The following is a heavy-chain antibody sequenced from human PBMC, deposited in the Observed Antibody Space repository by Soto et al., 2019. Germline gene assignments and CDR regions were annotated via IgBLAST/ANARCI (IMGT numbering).Heavy chain of an antibody. CDR2: INPYNGNT. CDR1: GYTFTSYG. D-gene: IGHD3-16*01. CDR3: ARDWFGIDY. J-gene: IGHJ4*02. V-gene: IGHV1-18*01. Sequence: QVQLVQSGAEVKKPGASVKVSCKASGYTFTSYGISWVRQAPGQGLEWMGWINPYNGNTNYAQKLQGRVTMTPDTSTNTAYMELRSPRSDDTAVYYCARDWFGIDYWGQGTLVTVSS.